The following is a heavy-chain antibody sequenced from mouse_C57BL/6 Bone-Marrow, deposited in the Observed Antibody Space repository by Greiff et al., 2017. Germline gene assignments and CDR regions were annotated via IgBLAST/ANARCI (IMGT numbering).Heavy chain of an antibody. CDR3: ARGLWYWYFDV. CDR2: IDPSDSYT. D-gene: IGHD1-1*02. V-gene: IGHV1-59*01. J-gene: IGHJ1*03. Sequence: QVQLKQPGAELVRPGTSVKLSCKASGYTFTSYWMHWVKQRPGQGLEWIGVIDPSDSYTNYNQKFKGKATLTVDTSSSTAYMQLSSLTSEDSAVYFCARGLWYWYFDVWGTGTTVTVSS. CDR1: GYTFTSYW.